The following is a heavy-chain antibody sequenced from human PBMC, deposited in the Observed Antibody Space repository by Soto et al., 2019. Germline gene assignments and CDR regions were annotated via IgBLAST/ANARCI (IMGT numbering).Heavy chain of an antibody. CDR1: GDSITNYK. J-gene: IGHJ4*02. CDR3: ARGNQMWLET. V-gene: IGHV4-59*01. Sequence: QVQLQESGPGLVKPSETLSLTCLVSGDSITNYKWNWIRQPPGKGLEWIGYIYYRRSTNHNPSLNSRVTISLDPSKNQVSLNLTSVTEADTAIYYCARGNQMWLETWGQGSRITVAS. CDR2: IYYRRST. D-gene: IGHD3-22*01.